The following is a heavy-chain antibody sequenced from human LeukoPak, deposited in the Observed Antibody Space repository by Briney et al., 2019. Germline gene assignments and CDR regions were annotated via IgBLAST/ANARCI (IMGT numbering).Heavy chain of an antibody. CDR3: ATAGNYRFDY. D-gene: IGHD1-7*01. CDR1: GFTFSSYS. J-gene: IGHJ4*02. V-gene: IGHV3-33*03. Sequence: GGSLRLSCAASGFTFSSYSMNGVRQAPGKGLEWVAVMWYDGSNKYYADSVKGRFTISRDNAKNTLYLQMNSLRAEDTAVYYCATAGNYRFDYWGQGTLVTVSS. CDR2: MWYDGSNK.